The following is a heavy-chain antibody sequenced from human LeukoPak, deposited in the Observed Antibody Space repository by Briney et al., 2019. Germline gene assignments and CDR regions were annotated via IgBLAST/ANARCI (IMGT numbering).Heavy chain of an antibody. V-gene: IGHV1-18*01. CDR2: ISAYNGNT. CDR1: GYIFTSYG. D-gene: IGHD3-9*01. J-gene: IGHJ5*02. CDR3: ARTVLRYFDWLFPTEGWFDP. Sequence: ASVKVSCKASGYIFTSYGISWVRQAPGQELDWMGWISAYNGNTNYAQKLQGRVTMTTDTSTSTAYMELRSLRSDDTAVYYCARTVLRYFDWLFPTEGWFDPWGQGTLVTVSS.